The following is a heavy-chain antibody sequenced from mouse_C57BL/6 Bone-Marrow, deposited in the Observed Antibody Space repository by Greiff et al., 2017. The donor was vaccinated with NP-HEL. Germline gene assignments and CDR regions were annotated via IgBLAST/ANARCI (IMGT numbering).Heavy chain of an antibody. CDR2: IHPNSGST. Sequence: QVQLQQPGAELVKPGASVKLSCKASGYTFTSYWMHWVKQRPGQGLEWIGMIHPNSGSTNYNEKFKSKATLTVDKSSSTAYMQLSSLTSEDSAVYYCAREEIYCPYAMDYWGQGTSVTVSS. CDR1: GYTFTSYW. CDR3: AREEIYCPYAMDY. J-gene: IGHJ4*01. D-gene: IGHD2-3*01. V-gene: IGHV1-64*01.